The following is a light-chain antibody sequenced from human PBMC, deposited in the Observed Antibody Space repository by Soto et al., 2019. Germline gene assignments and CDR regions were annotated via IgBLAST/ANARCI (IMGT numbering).Light chain of an antibody. CDR1: QSVTTY. V-gene: IGKV3-20*01. CDR3: QQYGSSLLT. Sequence: EIVLTQSPATLSLSPGDRASLSCRASQSVTTYLAWYQQKPGQAPRLLIYGASSRATGIPDRFSGSGSGTDFTLTISRLEPEDFAVYYCQQYGSSLLTFGGGTKVDIK. J-gene: IGKJ4*01. CDR2: GAS.